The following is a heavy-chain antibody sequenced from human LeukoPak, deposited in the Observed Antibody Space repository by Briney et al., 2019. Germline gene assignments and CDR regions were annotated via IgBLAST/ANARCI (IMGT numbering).Heavy chain of an antibody. J-gene: IGHJ3*02. Sequence: SETLSLTCTVSGGSISSHYWSWLRQSAVKGLEWIGRIYNTGSTNYNPSLKSRVTMSIDTSKNQFSLKVSSVTAADTAVYYCATSIAAAGWHEGAFDIWGQGTMVTVYS. CDR3: ATSIAAAGWHEGAFDI. CDR1: GGSISSHY. CDR2: IYNTGST. V-gene: IGHV4-4*07. D-gene: IGHD6-13*01.